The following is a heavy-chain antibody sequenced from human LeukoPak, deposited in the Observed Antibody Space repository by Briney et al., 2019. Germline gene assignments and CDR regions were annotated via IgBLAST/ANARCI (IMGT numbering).Heavy chain of an antibody. V-gene: IGHV4-38-2*02. CDR3: AREKDIVVVPHWNY. CDR1: GYSISSGYY. J-gene: IGHJ4*02. Sequence: SSETLSLTCAVSGYSISSGYYWGWIRQPPGKGLEWIGSIYHSGTTYYNPSVKSRVTISVDTSKDQFSVKLSSVTAADTAVYYCAREKDIVVVPHWNYWGQGTLVTVSS. CDR2: IYHSGTT. D-gene: IGHD2-2*01.